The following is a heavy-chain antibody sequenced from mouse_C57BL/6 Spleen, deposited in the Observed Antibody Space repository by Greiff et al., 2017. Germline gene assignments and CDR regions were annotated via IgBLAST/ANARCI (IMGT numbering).Heavy chain of an antibody. CDR3: ARRGLYYGIYYYAMDY. J-gene: IGHJ4*01. D-gene: IGHD2-1*01. V-gene: IGHV1-64*01. CDR1: GYTFTSYW. Sequence: VQLQQPGAELVKPGASVKLSCKASGYTFTSYWMHWVKQRPGQGLEWIGMIHPNSGSTNYNEKFKSKATLTVDKSSSTAYMQLSSLTSEDSAVYYCARRGLYYGIYYYAMDYWGQGTSVTVSS. CDR2: IHPNSGST.